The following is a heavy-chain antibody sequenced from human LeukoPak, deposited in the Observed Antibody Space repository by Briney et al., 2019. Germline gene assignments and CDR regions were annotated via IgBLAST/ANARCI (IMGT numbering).Heavy chain of an antibody. D-gene: IGHD1-20*01. CDR1: GFAFSSYS. J-gene: IGHJ4*02. CDR2: ISSGSRTI. V-gene: IGHV3-48*01. CDR3: VRESITGHRDFDY. Sequence: GGSLRLSCAASGFAFSSYSMNWVRQAPGRGPEWISYISSGSRTIYYADSVEGRFTISRDNGKNSLYLLLNSLRADDTAVYFCVRESITGHRDFDYWGQGTLITVSS.